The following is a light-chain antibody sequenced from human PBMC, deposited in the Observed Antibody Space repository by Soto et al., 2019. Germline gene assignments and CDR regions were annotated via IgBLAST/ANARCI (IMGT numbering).Light chain of an antibody. CDR3: QQYYSTPPT. CDR2: WAS. V-gene: IGKV4-1*01. J-gene: IGKJ3*01. CDR1: QNVLYSSNNKNY. Sequence: DIVMTQSPDSLAVSLGERATINCKSSQNVLYSSNNKNYLAWYQQKPGQPPKLLIYWASTRESGVPDRFSGSGSGTDFTLPISSLQAEDVAVYHCQQYYSTPPTFGPGTKVAIK.